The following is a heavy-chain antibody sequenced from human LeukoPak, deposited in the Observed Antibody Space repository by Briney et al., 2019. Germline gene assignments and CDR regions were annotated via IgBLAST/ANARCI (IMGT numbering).Heavy chain of an antibody. V-gene: IGHV4-59*01. Sequence: PSETLSLTCTVSGDSISSYYWSWIRQPPGEGLQWIGYIFYSGSTDYNASLRSRVAISVDTSKNQFSLRLTSVTAADTAVYYCAGRSARYFDHWGQGALVTVSS. D-gene: IGHD1-26*01. J-gene: IGHJ4*02. CDR1: GDSISSYY. CDR3: AGRSARYFDH. CDR2: IFYSGST.